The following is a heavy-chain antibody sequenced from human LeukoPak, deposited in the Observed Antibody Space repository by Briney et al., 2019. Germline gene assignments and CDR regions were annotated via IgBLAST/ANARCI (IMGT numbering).Heavy chain of an antibody. CDR2: ISWNSGSI. D-gene: IGHD4-23*01. J-gene: IGHJ4*02. V-gene: IGHV3-9*01. CDR1: GFTFDDYA. Sequence: GGSLRLSCTASGFTFDDYAMHWVRQAPGKGLEWVPGISWNSGSIGYADSVKGRFAISRDNAKNSLYLQMNSLRAEDTALYYCAKDTDYGGNSGFDYWGQGTLVTVSS. CDR3: AKDTDYGGNSGFDY.